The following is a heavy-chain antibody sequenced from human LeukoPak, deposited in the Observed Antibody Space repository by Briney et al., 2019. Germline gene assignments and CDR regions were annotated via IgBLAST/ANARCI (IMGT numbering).Heavy chain of an antibody. CDR2: VYYTGST. D-gene: IGHD2-21*02. J-gene: IGHJ3*02. CDR3: ARHAYCGGDCFRGAFEI. CDR1: GGSICLDY. V-gene: IGHV4-59*08. Sequence: PSETLSLTCTVSGGSICLDYWSWIRQPPGKGLEWIVYVYYTGSTSYNPTINSRVTITLDTSNPQYSLKLKAVTPTNTAVYDCARHAYCGGDCFRGAFEIWGQGTMVTVSS.